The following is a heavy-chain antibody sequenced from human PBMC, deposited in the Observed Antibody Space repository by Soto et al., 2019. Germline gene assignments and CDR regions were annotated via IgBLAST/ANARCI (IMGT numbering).Heavy chain of an antibody. J-gene: IGHJ6*02. V-gene: IGHV3-30-3*01. CDR3: ARGDREDIEEVVGVRPGEYSMDV. CDR2: ISYDGSRK. Sequence: QVHLVESGGGVVQPGSSLRLSCAASEFTFRIFAMHWLRQSPGKGLEWVAVISYDGSRKADSVKGRFTVSRVNSWNTLYLQMNSLRAEDTAIYYCARGDREDIEEVVGVRPGEYSMDVWGQGTTVTVSS. D-gene: IGHD1-26*01. CDR1: EFTFRIFA.